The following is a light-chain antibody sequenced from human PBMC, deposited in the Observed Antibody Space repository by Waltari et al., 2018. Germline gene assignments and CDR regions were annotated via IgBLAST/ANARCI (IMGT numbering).Light chain of an antibody. CDR1: SGHSSNV. J-gene: IGLJ3*02. V-gene: IGLV4-69*01. CDR3: QTGGHGTWV. CDR2: VNSDGSH. Sequence: QLVLTQSPSASASLGASVKLTCTLSSGHSSNVIAWHQQQPEKGPRYLMKVNSDGSHGKGDRIPDRVSGSSSGAEQYLTISSLQSEDEADYYCQTGGHGTWVFGGGTKLTVL.